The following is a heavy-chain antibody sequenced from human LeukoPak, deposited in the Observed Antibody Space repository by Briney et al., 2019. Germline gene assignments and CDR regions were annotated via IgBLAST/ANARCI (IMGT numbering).Heavy chain of an antibody. D-gene: IGHD1-14*01. V-gene: IGHV1-8*01. J-gene: IGHJ4*02. CDR1: GYTFTSYD. Sequence: ASVKVSCKASGYTFTSYDINWVRQAPGQGLEWMGWMNPNSGNTGHAQKFQGRVTMTRNTSISTAYMELSSLRSEDTAVYYCARGWGSFGGILYWGQGTLVTVSS. CDR3: ARGWGSFGGILY. CDR2: MNPNSGNT.